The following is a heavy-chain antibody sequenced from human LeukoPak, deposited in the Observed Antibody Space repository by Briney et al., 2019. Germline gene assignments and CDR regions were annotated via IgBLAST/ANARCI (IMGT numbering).Heavy chain of an antibody. CDR1: GFTFTSYY. CDR2: INPSGGST. V-gene: IGHV1-46*01. D-gene: IGHD3-10*01. Sequence: GGSLRLSCAASGFTFTSYYMHWVRQAPGQGLEWMGIINPSGGSTSYAQKFQGRFTMTRDTATSTVYMELNSLRSEDTAVYYCAREGITMVRGGRGFDPGSQGTLLTV. CDR3: AREGITMVRGGRGFDP. J-gene: IGHJ5*02.